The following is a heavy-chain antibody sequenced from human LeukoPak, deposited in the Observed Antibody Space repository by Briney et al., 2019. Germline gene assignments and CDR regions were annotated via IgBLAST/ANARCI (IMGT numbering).Heavy chain of an antibody. CDR3: ARDQLSFNWNGAFDI. D-gene: IGHD1-1*01. V-gene: IGHV1-69*05. CDR2: IIPIFGTA. CDR1: GGTFSSYA. J-gene: IGHJ3*02. Sequence: SVKVSCKASGGTFSSYAISWVRQAPGQGLEWMGGIIPIFGTANYAQKFQGRVTITTDESTSTAYMELSSLRSEDTAVYYCARDQLSFNWNGAFDIWGQGTMVTVSS.